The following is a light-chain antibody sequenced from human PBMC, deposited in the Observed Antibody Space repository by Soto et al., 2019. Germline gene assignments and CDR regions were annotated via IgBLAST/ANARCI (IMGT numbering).Light chain of an antibody. J-gene: IGLJ7*01. CDR1: NNDIGGYNF. Sequence: QSVLTQPASVSGSPGQSITISCSGTNNDIGGYNFVSWYRQHPGEAPKLIISEVSDRPSGVSTRFSGAKSGNTASLTISGLQTEDEADYYCSSYTGSDTLVVFGGGTQLTVL. CDR3: SSYTGSDTLVV. CDR2: EVS. V-gene: IGLV2-14*01.